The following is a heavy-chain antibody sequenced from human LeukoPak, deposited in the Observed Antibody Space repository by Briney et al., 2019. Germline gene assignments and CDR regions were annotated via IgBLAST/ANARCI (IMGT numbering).Heavy chain of an antibody. D-gene: IGHD3-9*01. CDR3: ARDLGYQYNIWTGNCTALGNWFDP. V-gene: IGHV4-61*02. J-gene: IGHJ5*02. Sequence: SETLSLTCTVSGVSISSVSYYWSWIRHPPGKGLEWIGRIYTSGSTNYNPSLKSRVTISVDTSKNQFSLKLSYVTAANTAVYYCARDLGYQYNIWTGNCTALGNWFDPWGQGTLVTVSS. CDR2: IYTSGST. CDR1: GVSISSVSYY.